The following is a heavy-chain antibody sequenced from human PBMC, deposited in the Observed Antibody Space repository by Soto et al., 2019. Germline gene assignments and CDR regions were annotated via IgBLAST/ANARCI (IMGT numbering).Heavy chain of an antibody. CDR1: GASVAGGSYY. V-gene: IGHV4-30-4*01. Sequence: TSETLSLTCSVSGASVAGGSYYWSWVRQPPGKGLEWIGYIPSRGRPFYNPSLTSRGTISADTSKNQLSLQLTSVTAAGTAVYYCARDTYSGYDFGLWGQGTLVTVSS. CDR3: ARDTYSGYDFGL. J-gene: IGHJ5*02. CDR2: IPSRGRP. D-gene: IGHD5-12*01.